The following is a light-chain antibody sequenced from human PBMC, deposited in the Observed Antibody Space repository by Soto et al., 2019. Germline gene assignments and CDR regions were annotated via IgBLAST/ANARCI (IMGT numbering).Light chain of an antibody. CDR1: QSISHW. CDR2: DAS. V-gene: IGKV1-39*01. Sequence: DIQMTESPATLSASVGDSVTITCLASQSISHWLAWYQQKPGKAPKFLIYDASSLESGVPSRFSGSGSGTDFTLTISSLQPEDFATYYCQQSYSTPRTFGQGTKVDIK. J-gene: IGKJ1*01. CDR3: QQSYSTPRT.